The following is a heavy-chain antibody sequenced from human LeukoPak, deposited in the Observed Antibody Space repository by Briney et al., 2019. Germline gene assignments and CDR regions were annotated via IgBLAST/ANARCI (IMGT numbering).Heavy chain of an antibody. D-gene: IGHD6-13*01. V-gene: IGHV1-2*02. CDR3: ARLHPGIAAAGKEGFDY. J-gene: IGHJ4*02. CDR1: GYTFTGYY. CDR2: TNPNSGGT. Sequence: GASVKVSCKASGYTFTGYYMHWVRQAPGQGLEWMGWTNPNSGGTNYAQKFQGRVTMTRDTSISTAYMELSRLRSDDTAVYYCARLHPGIAAAGKEGFDYWGQGTLVTVSS.